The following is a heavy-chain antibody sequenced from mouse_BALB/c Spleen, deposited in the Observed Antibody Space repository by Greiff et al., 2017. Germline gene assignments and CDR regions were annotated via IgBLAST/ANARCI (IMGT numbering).Heavy chain of an antibody. J-gene: IGHJ3*01. CDR3: ARKGYGNYNPAWFAY. Sequence: QQSCKASGYTFTSYWMHWVKQRPGQGLEWIGEIDPSDSYTNYNQKFKGKATLTVDKSSSTAYMQLSSLTSEDSAVYYCARKGYGNYNPAWFAYWGQGTLVTVSA. D-gene: IGHD2-10*02. CDR1: GYTFTSYW. CDR2: IDPSDSYT. V-gene: IGHV1-69*02.